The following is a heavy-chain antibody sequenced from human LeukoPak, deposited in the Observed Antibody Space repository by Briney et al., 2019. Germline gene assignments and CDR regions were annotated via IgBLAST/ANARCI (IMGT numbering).Heavy chain of an antibody. J-gene: IGHJ4*02. D-gene: IGHD3-10*01. CDR3: ARGPYGSGSYY. CDR2: IYYSGTT. CDR1: GVSISSSSYY. V-gene: IGHV4-30-4*01. Sequence: SETLSLTCTVSGVSISSSSYYWSWIRQPPGKGLEWIGYIYYSGTTYYNPSLKSRVTISVDTSKNQFSLKLTSVTAADTAVYYCARGPYGSGSYYWGQGTLVTVSS.